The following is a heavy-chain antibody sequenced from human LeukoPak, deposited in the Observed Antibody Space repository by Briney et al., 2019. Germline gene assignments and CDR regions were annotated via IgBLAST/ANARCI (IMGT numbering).Heavy chain of an antibody. D-gene: IGHD2-15*01. CDR1: GDSISSGHYF. CDR3: ARAASRSNTWFDP. Sequence: SQTLSLTCTVSGDSISSGHYFWRWIRQPAGKGLEWIGRFYTSVTTDYKPTLKSRVTMSVDTSKNLFSLKLTSVTAADTAVYYCARAASRSNTWFDPWGQGALVTVSS. V-gene: IGHV4-61*02. CDR2: FYTSVTT. J-gene: IGHJ5*02.